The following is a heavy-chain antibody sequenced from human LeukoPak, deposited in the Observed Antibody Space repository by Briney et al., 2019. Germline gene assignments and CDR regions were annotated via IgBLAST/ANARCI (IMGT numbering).Heavy chain of an antibody. Sequence: ASVKVSCKASGYTFTGYYIHWVRQAPGQGLEWMGWINPDSGGPNYAQDFQGRVTMTRDTSISTAYLELTRLSSADTAVYYCARYYYDSSGYYPQDYYGMDVWGQGTTVTVSS. CDR2: INPDSGGP. D-gene: IGHD3-22*01. J-gene: IGHJ6*02. CDR1: GYTFTGYY. V-gene: IGHV1-2*02. CDR3: ARYYYDSSGYYPQDYYGMDV.